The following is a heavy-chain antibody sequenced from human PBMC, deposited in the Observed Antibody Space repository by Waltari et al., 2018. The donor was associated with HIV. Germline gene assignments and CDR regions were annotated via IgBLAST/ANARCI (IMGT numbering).Heavy chain of an antibody. CDR1: GYTFTGYY. Sequence: QVQLVQSGAEVKKPGASVKVSCKASGYTFTGYYLHWVRQAPGQGLEWKGWINPNSGCTNSAQKLQCRVTMASDTSISTAYMELSRLRSDDTAVYYCESSGTMIVVVPDAFDIWGQGTMVTVSS. J-gene: IGHJ3*02. V-gene: IGHV1-2*02. D-gene: IGHD3-22*01. CDR2: INPNSGCT. CDR3: ESSGTMIVVVPDAFDI.